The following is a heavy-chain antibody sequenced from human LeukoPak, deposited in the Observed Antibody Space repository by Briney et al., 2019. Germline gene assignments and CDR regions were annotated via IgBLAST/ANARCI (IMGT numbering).Heavy chain of an antibody. CDR3: ARSTWYSSSWYYFDY. D-gene: IGHD6-13*01. CDR2: ISASGGAT. V-gene: IGHV3-23*01. J-gene: IGHJ4*02. CDR1: GFTFSSYS. Sequence: GGSLRLSCAASGFTFSSYSMNWVRQAPGKGLEWVSAISASGGATFYADSVKGRFTISRDNSKNTLYLQMNSLRAEDTAVYYCARSTWYSSSWYYFDYWGRGTLLTVSS.